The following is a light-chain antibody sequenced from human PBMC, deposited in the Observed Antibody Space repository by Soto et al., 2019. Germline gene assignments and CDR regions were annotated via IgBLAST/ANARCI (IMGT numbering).Light chain of an antibody. CDR2: ATS. CDR3: QQYGSSLST. J-gene: IGKJ1*01. Sequence: EIVLTQSPGTLSLSPWGTAALSSMASQSVSRRYLAWYQQKSGQAPRLLIYATSSRATDIPDRFIGYGSGTDFTLTISGLEPEDFAVYYCQQYGSSLSTFGQGTKVDIK. CDR1: QSVSRRY. V-gene: IGKV3-20*01.